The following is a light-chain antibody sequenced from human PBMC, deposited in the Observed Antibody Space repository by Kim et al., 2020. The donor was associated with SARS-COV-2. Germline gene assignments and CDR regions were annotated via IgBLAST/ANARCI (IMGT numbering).Light chain of an antibody. CDR2: AAS. Sequence: ASVGDRVIITCRASQGIANNVAWFQQKPGKAPKSLVYAASSLESGVTSRYSGSGSGTDFILTISSLQPEDYATYYCQQYAGYPRTFGQGTKVDIK. CDR1: QGIANN. J-gene: IGKJ1*01. CDR3: QQYAGYPRT. V-gene: IGKV1-16*01.